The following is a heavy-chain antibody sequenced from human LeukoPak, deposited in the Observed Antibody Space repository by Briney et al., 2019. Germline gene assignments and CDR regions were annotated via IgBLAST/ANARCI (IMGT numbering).Heavy chain of an antibody. CDR3: SRRSRVSMERGGLDWFDA. J-gene: IGHJ5*02. V-gene: IGHV5-51*01. CDR2: IYPGDSDT. Sequence: PGESLKISCKGSGYSFTNYWIGWVRQMPGKGLEWMGIIYPGDSDTRYSPSFQGQVTVSADKSINTAYLQWSSLKASDTAMYYCSRRSRVSMERGGLDWFDAWGQGTLVTVSS. CDR1: GYSFTNYW. D-gene: IGHD3-10*01.